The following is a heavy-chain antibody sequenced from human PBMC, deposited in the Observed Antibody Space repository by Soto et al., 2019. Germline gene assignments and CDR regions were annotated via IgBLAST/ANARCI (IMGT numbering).Heavy chain of an antibody. CDR1: GFTFSSYA. CDR3: AKGWFAAVAGTYYFDY. J-gene: IGHJ4*02. V-gene: IGHV3-23*01. D-gene: IGHD6-19*01. Sequence: EVQLLESGGGLVQPGGSLRLACSASGFTFSSYALSWVRQAPGKGLEWVSAISGSGGSTYYADSVKGRFTISRDNSKNTLYLQMNRLRAEDTAVYYCAKGWFAAVAGTYYFDYWGQGTLVTVSS. CDR2: ISGSGGST.